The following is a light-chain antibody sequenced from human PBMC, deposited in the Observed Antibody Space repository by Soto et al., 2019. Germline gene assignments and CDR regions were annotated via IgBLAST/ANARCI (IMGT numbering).Light chain of an antibody. Sequence: QPVLTQPPSASGTPGQRVTISCSGSTSSIGSNTVNWYQQLPGTAPKLLISSNNQRPSGVPDRFSGSKSGTSASLAISGLQSEDEADYYCAAWDDSLSGVLFGGGTKVTVL. CDR2: SNN. CDR1: TSSIGSNT. J-gene: IGLJ2*01. CDR3: AAWDDSLSGVL. V-gene: IGLV1-44*01.